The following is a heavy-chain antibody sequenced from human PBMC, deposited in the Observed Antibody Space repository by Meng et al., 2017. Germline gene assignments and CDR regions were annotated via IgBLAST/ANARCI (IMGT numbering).Heavy chain of an antibody. CDR3: ARVVYSSGWSFDY. J-gene: IGHJ4*02. CDR2: IWYDGSNK. D-gene: IGHD6-19*01. V-gene: IGHV3-33*01. Sequence: GELVVSRGGVVQPGSSLRLCCAASGFTFSSYGMHWVRQAPGKGLEWVAVIWYDGSNKYYADSVKGRFTISRDNSKNTLYLQMNSLRAEDTAVYYCARVVYSSGWSFDYWGQGTLVTVSS. CDR1: GFTFSSYG.